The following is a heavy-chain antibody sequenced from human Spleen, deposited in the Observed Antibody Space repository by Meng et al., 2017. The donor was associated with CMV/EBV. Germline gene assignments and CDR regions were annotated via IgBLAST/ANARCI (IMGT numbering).Heavy chain of an antibody. V-gene: IGHV3-30*04. D-gene: IGHD2-2*01. CDR1: GFHFSSYA. CDR2: ISYDGSNK. Sequence: GESLKIPCAASGFHFSSYAMHRVRQAPGKGLEWVAVISYDGSNKYYADSVKGRFTITRDNSKKTLYLQMNSLRAEDTAVYYCAKNSLFCSSTSCSGYYYYGMDVWGQGTTVTVSS. CDR3: AKNSLFCSSTSCSGYYYYGMDV. J-gene: IGHJ6*02.